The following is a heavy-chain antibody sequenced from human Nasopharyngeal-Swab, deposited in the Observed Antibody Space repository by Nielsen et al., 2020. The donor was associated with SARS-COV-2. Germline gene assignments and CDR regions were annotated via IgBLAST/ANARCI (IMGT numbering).Heavy chain of an antibody. D-gene: IGHD3-10*01. CDR3: ARDRSPYGSGSYLWFDP. Sequence: WLRQAPGQGLEGMGWISAYSGNTNYVQKLQGRVTMTTDTSTSTAYMELRSLRSDDTAVYYCARDRSPYGSGSYLWFDPWGQGTLVTVSS. J-gene: IGHJ5*02. CDR2: ISAYSGNT. V-gene: IGHV1-18*01.